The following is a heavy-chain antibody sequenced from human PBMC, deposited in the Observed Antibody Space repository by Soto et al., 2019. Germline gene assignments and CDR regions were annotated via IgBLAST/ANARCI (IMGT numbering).Heavy chain of an antibody. CDR2: INAGNGNT. J-gene: IGHJ5*02. CDR3: ARETAMVDDSFDP. D-gene: IGHD5-18*01. Sequence: ASVKVSCRASGYSFTSCATHWVRQAPGQRLEWMGWINAGNGNTKYSQKFQGRVTITRDTSASTVYMELSSLRSEDTAVYYCARETAMVDDSFDPWGQGTLVTVSS. V-gene: IGHV1-3*01. CDR1: GYSFTSCA.